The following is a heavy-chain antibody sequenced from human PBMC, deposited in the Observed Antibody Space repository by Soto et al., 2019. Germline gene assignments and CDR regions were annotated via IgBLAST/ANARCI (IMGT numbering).Heavy chain of an antibody. CDR3: ARGLGYSGYDYGY. J-gene: IGHJ4*02. D-gene: IGHD5-12*01. CDR2: INHSGST. CDR1: GGSFSGYY. V-gene: IGHV4-34*01. Sequence: PSETLSLTCAVYGGSFSGYYWSWIRQPPGKGLEWIGEINHSGSTNYNPSLKSRVTISVDTSKNQFSLKLSSVTAADTAVYYCARGLGYSGYDYGYWGQGTLVTVS.